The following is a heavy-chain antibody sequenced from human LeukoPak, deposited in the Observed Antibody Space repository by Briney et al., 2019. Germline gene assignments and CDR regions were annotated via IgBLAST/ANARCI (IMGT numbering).Heavy chain of an antibody. D-gene: IGHD3-22*01. CDR3: ARLDTSAYYYFDY. Sequence: GRSLRLSCAASGFTFSDYYMSWIRQAPGKGLEWVSYISSSGSTIYYADSVKGRFTISRDSAKNSLYLQMDSLRAEDTAIYYCARLDTSAYYYFDYWGQGTLVTVSS. V-gene: IGHV3-11*04. CDR1: GFTFSDYY. CDR2: ISSSGSTI. J-gene: IGHJ4*02.